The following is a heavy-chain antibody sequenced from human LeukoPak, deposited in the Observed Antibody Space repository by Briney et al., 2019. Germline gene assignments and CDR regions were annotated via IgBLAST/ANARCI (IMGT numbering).Heavy chain of an antibody. CDR2: IYYSGST. V-gene: IGHV4-39*01. D-gene: IGHD2-2*01. CDR3: ARFVVPAASYYFDY. CDR1: GGSISSSSYY. Sequence: PSETLSLTCTVSGGSISSSSYYWGWIRQPPGKGLEWIGSIYYSGSTYYNPSLKSRVTISVDTSKNQFSLKLSSVTAADTAVYYCARFVVPAASYYFDYWGQGTLVTVSS. J-gene: IGHJ4*02.